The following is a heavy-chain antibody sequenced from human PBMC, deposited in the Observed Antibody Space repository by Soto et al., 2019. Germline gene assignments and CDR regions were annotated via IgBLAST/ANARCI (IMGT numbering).Heavy chain of an antibody. V-gene: IGHV3-9*01. CDR3: AKGLGSSGWFDNDAFDI. Sequence: GGSLRLSCAASGFTFDDYAMHWVRQAPGKGLEWVSGISWNSGSIGYADSVKGRFTISRDNAKNSLYLQMNSLRAEDTALYYCAKGLGSSGWFDNDAFDIWGQGTMVTVSS. CDR2: ISWNSGSI. CDR1: GFTFDDYA. D-gene: IGHD6-19*01. J-gene: IGHJ3*02.